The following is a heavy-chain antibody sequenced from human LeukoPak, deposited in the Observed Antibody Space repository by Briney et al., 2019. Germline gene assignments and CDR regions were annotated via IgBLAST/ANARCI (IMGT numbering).Heavy chain of an antibody. CDR2: IGSSSSYI. D-gene: IGHD4-17*01. V-gene: IGHV3-21*01. CDR3: ARDYTGGSVTTLLGY. J-gene: IGHJ4*02. Sequence: KPGGSLRLSCAASGFTFSSYSMNWVRQAPGKGLEWVSSIGSSSSYIYYAGSVRGRFTISRDNAKNSLYLQMNSLRVEDTAVYFCARDYTGGSVTTLLGYWGQGTLVAVSS. CDR1: GFTFSSYS.